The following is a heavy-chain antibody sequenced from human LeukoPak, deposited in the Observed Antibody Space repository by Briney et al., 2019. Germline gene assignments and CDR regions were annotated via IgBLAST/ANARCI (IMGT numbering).Heavy chain of an antibody. CDR1: GCIFTSYW. CDR2: IYPVHSDT. Sequence: GGSRQISGQGSGCIFTSYWIGGVRRLPGKGRGGMGIIYPVHSDTRYSPPFQGQVTISVDKSISTPYPQWSSLKASDTAMYYCARRLVGYSYGYSDYWGQGTLVTVSS. CDR3: ARRLVGYSYGYSDY. J-gene: IGHJ4*02. D-gene: IGHD5-18*01. V-gene: IGHV5-51*01.